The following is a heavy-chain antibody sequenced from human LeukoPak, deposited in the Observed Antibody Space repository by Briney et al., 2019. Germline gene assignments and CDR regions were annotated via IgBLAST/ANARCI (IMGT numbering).Heavy chain of an antibody. D-gene: IGHD5-18*01. V-gene: IGHV1-18*01. CDR2: ISAYNGNT. CDR1: GYTFTSYG. Sequence: GASVKVSCKASGYTFTSYGISWVRQAPGQGLEWMGWISAYNGNTNYAQKLQGRVTMTTDTSTSTAYMELSRLRSDDTAVYYCASSSRPGYSYGYGLNMDVWGQGTAVAVSS. J-gene: IGHJ6*02. CDR3: ASSSRPGYSYGYGLNMDV.